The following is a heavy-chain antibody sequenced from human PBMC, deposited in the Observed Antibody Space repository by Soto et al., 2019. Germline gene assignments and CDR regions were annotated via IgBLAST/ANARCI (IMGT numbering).Heavy chain of an antibody. J-gene: IGHJ6*02. V-gene: IGHV3-21*01. CDR1: GFTFSTYS. CDR3: ARERGHMDV. Sequence: EVQLLESGGGLVKPGGSLRLSCAASGFTFSTYSMNWVRQAPGKGLEWVSSTSNDGSYMYYIDSVKGRFTISRDNAKNSLYLQMTSLRAEDTAVYYCARERGHMDVWGHGTTVTVSS. CDR2: TSNDGSYM.